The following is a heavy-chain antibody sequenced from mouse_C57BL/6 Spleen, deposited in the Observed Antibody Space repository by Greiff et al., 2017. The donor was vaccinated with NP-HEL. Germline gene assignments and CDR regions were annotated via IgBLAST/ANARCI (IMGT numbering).Heavy chain of an antibody. CDR3: ARRYSNYLDY. CDR1: GYTFTSYW. V-gene: IGHV1-59*01. CDR2: IDPSDSYT. J-gene: IGHJ2*01. Sequence: VQLQQPGAELVRPGTSVKLSCKASGYTFTSYWMHWVKQRPGQGLEWIGVIDPSDSYTNYNQKFKGKATLTVDTSSSTAYMQLSSLTSEDSAVYYCARRYSNYLDYWGQGTTLTVSS. D-gene: IGHD2-5*01.